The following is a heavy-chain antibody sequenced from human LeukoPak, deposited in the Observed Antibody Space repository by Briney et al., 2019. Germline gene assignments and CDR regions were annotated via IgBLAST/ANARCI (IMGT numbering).Heavy chain of an antibody. V-gene: IGHV3-74*01. D-gene: IGHD3-10*01. CDR1: GFTFSGAW. CDR2: INDDGTST. J-gene: IGHJ1*01. CDR3: ARVYGPGMDEYFHL. Sequence: QAGGSLRLSCAASGFTFSGAWMHWVRQAPGKGLVWVSRINDDGTSTRYADSVKGRFTISGDNAKNTLYLQMNSLRAEDTAVYYCARVYGPGMDEYFHLWGQGTLVTVSS.